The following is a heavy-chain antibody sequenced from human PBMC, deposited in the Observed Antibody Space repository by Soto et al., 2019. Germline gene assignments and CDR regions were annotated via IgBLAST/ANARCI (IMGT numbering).Heavy chain of an antibody. V-gene: IGHV3-23*01. CDR3: ARADGPLPVTLLGF. Sequence: EVRLLESGGGLVQPGGSLTLSCATSGFTFNNYSMSWVRQAPGKGLEWVSSINRGGGPYYAHSVKGRFTISRDNSKNMLYLRMNSLRADDTAVYFCARADGPLPVTLLGFWGQGTLVTVSS. D-gene: IGHD5-18*01. CDR1: GFTFNNYS. CDR2: INRGGGP. J-gene: IGHJ4*02.